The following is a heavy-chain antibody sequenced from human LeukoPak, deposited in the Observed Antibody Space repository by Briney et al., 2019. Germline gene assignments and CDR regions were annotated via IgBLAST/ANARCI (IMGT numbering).Heavy chain of an antibody. D-gene: IGHD3-9*01. CDR3: ARGPTTGY. CDR2: INHSGST. J-gene: IGHJ4*02. Sequence: SETLSLTCAVYGGSFSGYYWSWIRQPPGKGLEWIGEINHSGSTNYNPSLKSRVTTSVDTSKNQFSLKLSSVTAADTAVYYCARGPTTGYWGQGTLVTVSS. V-gene: IGHV4-34*01. CDR1: GGSFSGYY.